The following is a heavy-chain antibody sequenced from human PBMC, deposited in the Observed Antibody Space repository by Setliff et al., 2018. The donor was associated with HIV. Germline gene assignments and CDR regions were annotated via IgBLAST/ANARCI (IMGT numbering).Heavy chain of an antibody. CDR1: GGSINRGTYY. J-gene: IGHJ4*02. V-gene: IGHV4-61*09. Sequence: SETLSLTCSVSGGSINRGTYYWTWIRQSAGKGLEWIGHIYITGDTDYNPSLKSRVTISVDKSKNQFFLKLTSVTAADTAVYFCARGSGAVVVAATPFAYWGQGTLVTV. CDR2: IYITGDT. D-gene: IGHD2-15*01. CDR3: ARGSGAVVVAATPFAY.